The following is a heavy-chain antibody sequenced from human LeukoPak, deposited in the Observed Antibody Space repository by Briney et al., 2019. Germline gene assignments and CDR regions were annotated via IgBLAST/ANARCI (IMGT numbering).Heavy chain of an antibody. D-gene: IGHD2-15*01. V-gene: IGHV1-2*02. Sequence: EASVNVSCKASGYTFTGYYMHWVRQAPGQGREWMGWINPNSGGTNYAQKFQGRVTMTRDTSISPAYMELRRLRSDDTAVYYCARGPEVGYCSGGSCVHFAYWGQGTLVTVSS. J-gene: IGHJ4*02. CDR1: GYTFTGYY. CDR3: ARGPEVGYCSGGSCVHFAY. CDR2: INPNSGGT.